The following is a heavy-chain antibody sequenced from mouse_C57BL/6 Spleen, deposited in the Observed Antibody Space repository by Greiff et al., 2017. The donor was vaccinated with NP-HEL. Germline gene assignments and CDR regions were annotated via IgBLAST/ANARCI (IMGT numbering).Heavy chain of an antibody. CDR1: GFTFSSYA. Sequence: EVKVVESGGGLVKPGGSLKLSCAASGFTFSSYAMSWVRQTPEKRLEWVATISDGGSYTYYPDNVKGRFTISRDNAKNNLYLQMSHLKSEDTAMYYCARDSDGYFYWYFDVWGTGTTVTVSS. D-gene: IGHD2-3*01. V-gene: IGHV5-4*01. CDR3: ARDSDGYFYWYFDV. J-gene: IGHJ1*03. CDR2: ISDGGSYT.